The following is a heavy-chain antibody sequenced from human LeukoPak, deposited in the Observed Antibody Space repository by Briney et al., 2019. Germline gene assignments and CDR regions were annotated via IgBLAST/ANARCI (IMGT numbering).Heavy chain of an antibody. J-gene: IGHJ4*02. Sequence: SETLSLTWTVSGDSMSNYYWTWIRQPPGKGLEWIGYIYYSGNTNYNPSLKSRVTISLDTSKNQFSLKLTSVTVADTAMYYCARRKAKTPNYFDYWGQGALVTVSS. CDR3: ARRKAKTPNYFDY. V-gene: IGHV4-59*08. CDR1: GDSMSNYY. CDR2: IYYSGNT.